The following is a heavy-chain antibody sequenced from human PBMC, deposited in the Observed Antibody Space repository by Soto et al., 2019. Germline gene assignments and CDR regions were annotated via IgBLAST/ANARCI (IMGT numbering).Heavy chain of an antibody. CDR2: ILYDGSNM. D-gene: IGHD1-20*01. J-gene: IGHJ4*02. CDR1: GFTFSSYA. V-gene: IGHV3-30-3*01. Sequence: QVQLVESGGGVVQPGTSLRLSCAASGFTFSSYAMYWVRQAPGKGLEWVAVILYDGSNMYYADSVKGRFTISRDNSKHTLYLHMNSLTTEDTAVYYCAKDLRHNWSFAYWGQGTLVTVSS. CDR3: AKDLRHNWSFAY.